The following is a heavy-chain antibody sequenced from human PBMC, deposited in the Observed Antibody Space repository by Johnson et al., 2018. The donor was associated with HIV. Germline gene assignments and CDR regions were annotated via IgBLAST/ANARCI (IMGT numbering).Heavy chain of an antibody. CDR2: IKTKTDGGTT. CDR3: AKDSGGSSAYDAFDI. D-gene: IGHD2-15*01. CDR1: GFTLSNAW. Sequence: EVQLVESGGGLVKPGGSLRLSCAASGFTLSNAWMSWVRQAPGKGLEWVGRIKTKTDGGTTDYAAPVKGKFTISRDDSKNTLYLQMNSLRAEDTAVYYCAKDSGGSSAYDAFDIWGQGTMVTVSS. J-gene: IGHJ3*02. V-gene: IGHV3-15*05.